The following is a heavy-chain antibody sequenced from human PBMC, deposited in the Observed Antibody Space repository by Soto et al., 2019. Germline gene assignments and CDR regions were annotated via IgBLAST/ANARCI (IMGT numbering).Heavy chain of an antibody. Sequence: PGGSLRLSCKASGFSFSSNSMGWLRQAPGKGLDWVSSISDSADRIYYADSVRGRFTFSRDNSKNMMYLQMNSLRGEDTAVYYCAILPHGKFAYWGQGALVTVSS. CDR2: ISDSADRI. J-gene: IGHJ4*02. D-gene: IGHD1-26*01. CDR1: GFSFSSNS. V-gene: IGHV3-23*01. CDR3: AILPHGKFAY.